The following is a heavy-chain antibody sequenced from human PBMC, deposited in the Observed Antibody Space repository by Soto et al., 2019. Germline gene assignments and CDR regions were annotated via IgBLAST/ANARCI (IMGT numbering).Heavy chain of an antibody. V-gene: IGHV1-3*01. J-gene: IGHJ4*02. CDR3: ARDLVGYQLLFGY. CDR2: INAGNDNT. Sequence: GASVKVSCKASGYTFTTYVMHWVRQAPGQRLEWMGWINAGNDNTKYSQKLQGRVTITRDTSASTAYMELSSLRSEDTAVYYCARDLVGYQLLFGYWGQGTLVTVSS. CDR1: GYTFTTYV. D-gene: IGHD2-2*01.